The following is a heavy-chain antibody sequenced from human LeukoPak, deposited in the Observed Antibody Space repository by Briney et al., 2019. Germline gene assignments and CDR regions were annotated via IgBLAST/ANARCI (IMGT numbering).Heavy chain of an antibody. CDR3: AREGRQDYVYFDY. CDR1: GDSISSYY. CDR2: INYSGNT. V-gene: IGHV4-59*01. Sequence: SETLTLTCTVSGDSISSYYWSWIRQPPGKGLEWIGYINYSGNTNYNPSLKSRVTISVDTSKNQFSLRLSSVTAADTAVYYCAREGRQDYVYFDYWGQGTLVTVSS. J-gene: IGHJ4*02. D-gene: IGHD4-17*01.